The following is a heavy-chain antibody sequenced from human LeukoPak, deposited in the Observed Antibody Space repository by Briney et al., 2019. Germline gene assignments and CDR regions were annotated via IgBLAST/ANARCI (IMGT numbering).Heavy chain of an antibody. J-gene: IGHJ4*02. CDR1: GFTFSSYA. CDR3: AIVGATISGSFDY. D-gene: IGHD1-26*01. Sequence: GGSLRLSCAASGFTFSSYAMSWVRQAPGKGLEWVSAISGSGGSTYYADSVKGRFTISRDNSKNTLYLQMNSLRAEDTAVHYCAIVGATISGSFDYWGQGTLVTVSS. CDR2: ISGSGGST. V-gene: IGHV3-23*01.